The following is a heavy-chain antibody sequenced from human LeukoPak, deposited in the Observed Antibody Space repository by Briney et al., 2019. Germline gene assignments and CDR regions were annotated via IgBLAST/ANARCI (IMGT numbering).Heavy chain of an antibody. V-gene: IGHV3-21*01. J-gene: IGHJ4*02. CDR3: ATSPDILTGYYNY. CDR1: GFTLSTYS. Sequence: GGSLRLSCAASGFTLSTYSMNWVRQAAGKGLEWVSSISSSASYMYYADSVKGRFTISRDNAKNSLYLQMNSLRAEDTAVYYCATSPDILTGYYNYWGQGTLVTVSS. CDR2: ISSSASYM. D-gene: IGHD3-9*01.